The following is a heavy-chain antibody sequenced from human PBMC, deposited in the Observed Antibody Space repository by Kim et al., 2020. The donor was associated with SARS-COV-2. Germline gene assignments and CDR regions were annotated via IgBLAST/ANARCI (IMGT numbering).Heavy chain of an antibody. J-gene: IGHJ4*02. CDR3: ARVLSYYDSSGYIY. Sequence: VKGTFTISRDNAKTTLYLHMNSLRAEDTAMYYCARVLSYYDSSGYIYWGQGTLVTVSS. D-gene: IGHD3-22*01. V-gene: IGHV3-74*01.